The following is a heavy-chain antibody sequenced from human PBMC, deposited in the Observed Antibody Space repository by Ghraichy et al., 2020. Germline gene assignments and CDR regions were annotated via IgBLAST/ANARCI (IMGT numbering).Heavy chain of an antibody. CDR1: GGSISTSSYY. Sequence: SETLSLTCTVSGGSISTSSYYWTWIRQHPVKGLEWIGFIYPSGTTYYNSSLKGRLTISVDMSNNQFSLNLSSVTAADSAVYYCARDWAGTRAYYGFDVWGQGTTVSVSS. D-gene: IGHD6-19*01. CDR2: IYPSGTT. J-gene: IGHJ6*02. V-gene: IGHV4-31*03. CDR3: ARDWAGTRAYYGFDV.